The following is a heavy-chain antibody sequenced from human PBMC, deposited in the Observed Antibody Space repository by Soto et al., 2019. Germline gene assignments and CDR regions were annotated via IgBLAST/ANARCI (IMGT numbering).Heavy chain of an antibody. V-gene: IGHV3-48*03. CDR2: IRSSGSTI. CDR3: AREGIVATKFDP. D-gene: IGHD5-12*01. Sequence: GGSLRLSCVASGFNFSAYEMNWVRQAPGKGLEWVSYIRSSGSTIYYADSVKGRFTISRDNAKNSLYLQMNSLRAEDTAVYYCAREGIVATKFDPWGQGTLVTVS. J-gene: IGHJ5*02. CDR1: GFNFSAYE.